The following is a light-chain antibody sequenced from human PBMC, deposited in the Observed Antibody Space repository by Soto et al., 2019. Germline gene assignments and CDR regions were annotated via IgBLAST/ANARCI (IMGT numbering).Light chain of an antibody. V-gene: IGKV3-20*01. Sequence: EIVWTQSPATLSLSPGERATLSCRASQSVTDNYLAWYQQKPGQAPRLVISGASSRTSGIPDRFSASGSGTDFTLTISRLEPEDFAVYYCQQYSRAPLTFGQGTKVEIK. CDR1: QSVTDNY. CDR2: GAS. J-gene: IGKJ1*01. CDR3: QQYSRAPLT.